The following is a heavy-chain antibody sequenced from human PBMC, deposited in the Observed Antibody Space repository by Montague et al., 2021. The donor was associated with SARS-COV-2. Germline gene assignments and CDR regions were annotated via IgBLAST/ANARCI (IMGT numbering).Heavy chain of an antibody. D-gene: IGHD3-9*01. Sequence: PALVKPTQTLTLTCTFSGFSLSTPNVGVGWIRQPPGKALEWVAVXYSNDEKRYSPSLRNRLTITKDTAKNQVVLSLTYVDPVDTATYYCAHLIRYYDIFTGIPFDYWGQGNQVTVSS. CDR2: XYSNDEK. CDR3: AHLIRYYDIFTGIPFDY. J-gene: IGHJ4*02. V-gene: IGHV2-5*01. CDR1: GFSLSTPNVG.